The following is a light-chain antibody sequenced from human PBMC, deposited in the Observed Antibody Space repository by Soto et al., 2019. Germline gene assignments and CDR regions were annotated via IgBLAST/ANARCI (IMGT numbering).Light chain of an antibody. CDR2: EVS. V-gene: IGLV2-23*02. CDR1: SSDVGSYNL. J-gene: IGLJ2*01. Sequence: QSVLTQPASVSGSPGQSITISCTGTSSDVGSYNLVSWYQQYPGKAPKFTIYEVSKRPSGVSNRFSGSKSGNTASLTISGLQAEDEADYYCCSYAGSTTHVVFGGGTQLTVL. CDR3: CSYAGSTTHVV.